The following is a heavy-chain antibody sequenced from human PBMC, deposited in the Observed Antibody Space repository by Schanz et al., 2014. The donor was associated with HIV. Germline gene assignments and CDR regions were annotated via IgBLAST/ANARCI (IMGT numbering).Heavy chain of an antibody. J-gene: IGHJ3*02. CDR2: IWYDGSKT. CDR1: GFTFNNFG. Sequence: VQLVESGGGLVQPGGSLRLSCAASGFTFNNFGMHWVRQPPGKGLEWVSYIWYDGSKTYYVDSVKGRFTISRDNSKNTVYLQMNSLRVEDTAVYYCARFANWAFDIWGQGTTVTVSS. CDR3: ARFANWAFDI. V-gene: IGHV3-33*08. D-gene: IGHD1-1*01.